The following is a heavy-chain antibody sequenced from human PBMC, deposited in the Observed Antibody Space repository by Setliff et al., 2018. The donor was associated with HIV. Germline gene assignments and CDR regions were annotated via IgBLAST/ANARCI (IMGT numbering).Heavy chain of an antibody. CDR1: GFTFSSYA. CDR2: VHADGITK. J-gene: IGHJ3*02. Sequence: GGSLRLSCAASGFTFSSYAMSWVRQAPGKGLEWVSFVHADGITKSYAESVKGRFTISKDNSKNTLFLQMNSLRPEDTAVYYCGRGASYAFDIWGQGTMVTVSS. V-gene: IGHV3-30*02. CDR3: GRGASYAFDI.